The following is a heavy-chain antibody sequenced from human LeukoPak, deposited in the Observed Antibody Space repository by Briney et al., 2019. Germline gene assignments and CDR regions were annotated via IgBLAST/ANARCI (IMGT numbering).Heavy chain of an antibody. D-gene: IGHD2-2*01. V-gene: IGHV6-1*01. CDR1: GDSVSSNSVT. CDR3: ARRLTQYDCFDP. J-gene: IGHJ5*02. Sequence: SQTLSLTCAISGDSVSSNSVTWNWIRQSPSRGLGWLGRTYYRSTWYNDYAVSVRGRITVNPDTTKNQFSLHLNSVTPEDTAVYYCARRLTQYDCFDPWGQGILVTVSS. CDR2: TYYRSTWYN.